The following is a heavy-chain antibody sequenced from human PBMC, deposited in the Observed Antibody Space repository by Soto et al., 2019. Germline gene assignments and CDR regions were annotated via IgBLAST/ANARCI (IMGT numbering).Heavy chain of an antibody. V-gene: IGHV1-45*02. Sequence: QMQLVQSGAEVKKTGSSVTVSCKALGNTFTYRYLHWVRQAPGQALEWMGWITPFSGDVHYAQKFQERVTITRDRSINTAYMQMSSLRSEDTDMYFCASGGAGSGPFTWELPDHWGQGTLVTVSS. CDR3: ASGGAGSGPFTWELPDH. D-gene: IGHD1-26*01. CDR1: GNTFTYRY. CDR2: ITPFSGDV. J-gene: IGHJ4*02.